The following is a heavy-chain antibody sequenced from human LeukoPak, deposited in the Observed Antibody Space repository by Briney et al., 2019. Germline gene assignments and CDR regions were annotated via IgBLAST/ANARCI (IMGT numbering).Heavy chain of an antibody. CDR3: ARDRLHYGEYEKTLDY. CDR1: RFTFSSYS. J-gene: IGHJ4*02. CDR2: ISSSGSYI. D-gene: IGHD4-17*01. V-gene: IGHV3-21*01. Sequence: GGSLRLSCAASRFTFSSYSMNWVRQAPGKGLEWVSSISSSGSYIYYADSVKGRFTISRDNAKKSLDLQMNSLRAEDTAVYYCARDRLHYGEYEKTLDYWGQGTLVTVSS.